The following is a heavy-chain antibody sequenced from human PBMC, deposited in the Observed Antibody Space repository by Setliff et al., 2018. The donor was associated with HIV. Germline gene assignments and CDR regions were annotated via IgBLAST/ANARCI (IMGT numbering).Heavy chain of an antibody. D-gene: IGHD1-26*01. Sequence: ASVKVSCKTSGYMFSLYGIHWLRQVPGQGLEWMGWINTETGNPMYAQGFKGRFVFSLDTSVSTAYLQISTLKTEDTAIYYCARVGSYWSTFDYWGQGALVTVSS. CDR1: GYMFSLYG. J-gene: IGHJ4*02. V-gene: IGHV7-4-1*02. CDR3: ARVGSYWSTFDY. CDR2: INTETGNP.